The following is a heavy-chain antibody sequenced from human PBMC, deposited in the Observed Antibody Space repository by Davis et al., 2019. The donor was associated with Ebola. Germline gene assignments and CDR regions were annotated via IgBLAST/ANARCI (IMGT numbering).Heavy chain of an antibody. J-gene: IGHJ4*02. CDR3: ARGYIVVVVAATPDLDY. Sequence: AASVKVSCKASGYTFTSYGISWVRQAPGQGLEWMGWINAGNGNTKYSQKFQGRVTITRDTSASTAYMELSSLRSEDTAVYYCARGYIVVVVAATPDLDYWGQGTLVTVSS. D-gene: IGHD2-15*01. CDR2: INAGNGNT. V-gene: IGHV1-3*01. CDR1: GYTFTSYG.